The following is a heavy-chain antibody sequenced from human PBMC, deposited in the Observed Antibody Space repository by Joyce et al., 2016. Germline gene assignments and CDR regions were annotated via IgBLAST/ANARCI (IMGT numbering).Heavy chain of an antibody. CDR3: ARDTAMVTGYYYYGMDV. CDR2: INPSGGST. J-gene: IGHJ6*02. CDR1: GYTFTNYY. D-gene: IGHD5-18*01. Sequence: QVQLVQSGAEVKKPGASVKVSCKASGYTFTNYYMHWVRQAPGQGLEWMRIINPSGGSTNSAQKFQGRVTMTRDTSTSTVYMELSSLRSEDTAVYYCARDTAMVTGYYYYGMDVWGQGTTVTVSS. V-gene: IGHV1-46*01.